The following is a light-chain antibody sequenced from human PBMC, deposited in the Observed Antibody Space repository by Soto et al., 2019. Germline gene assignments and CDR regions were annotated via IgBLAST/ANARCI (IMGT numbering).Light chain of an antibody. J-gene: IGKJ1*01. V-gene: IGKV1-5*01. CDR2: DAS. CDR1: QTINTW. Sequence: DIQITHSPSILSASVGDRVTITCRASQTINTWLAWYQQKPGRAPKLLIYDASNLQSGVSSRFSGGGSGTEFTLTISSLQPDDFATYYCQQYNNHWTFGQGTKVDIK. CDR3: QQYNNHWT.